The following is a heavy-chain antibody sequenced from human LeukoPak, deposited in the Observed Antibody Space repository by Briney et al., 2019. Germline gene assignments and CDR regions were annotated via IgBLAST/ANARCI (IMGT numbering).Heavy chain of an antibody. J-gene: IGHJ6*03. CDR2: IYYRGYT. CDR1: GGSISSSSYY. CDR3: ARTTMVRGTYYMDV. D-gene: IGHD3-10*01. V-gene: IGHV4-61*05. Sequence: SETLSLTCTVSGGSISSSSYYWGWIRQPPGKGLEWIGYIYYRGYTNYNPSLKSRVTISVDTSKNQFSLKMRSVTAAGTAVYYCARTTMVRGTYYMDVWGKGTTVTISS.